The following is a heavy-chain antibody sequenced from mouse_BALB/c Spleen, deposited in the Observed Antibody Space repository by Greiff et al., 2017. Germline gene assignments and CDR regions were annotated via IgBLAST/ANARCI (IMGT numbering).Heavy chain of an antibody. CDR1: GFSLTGYG. D-gene: IGHD1-1*01. CDR3: ARGGYYYERAMDY. V-gene: IGHV2-6-7*01. CDR2: IWGDGST. Sequence: QVQLKESGPGLVAPSQSLSITCTVSGFSLTGYGVNWVRQPPGKGLEWLGMIWGDGSTDYNSALKSRLSISKDNSKSQVFLKMNSLQTDDTARYYCARGGYYYERAMDYWGQGTSVTVSS. J-gene: IGHJ4*01.